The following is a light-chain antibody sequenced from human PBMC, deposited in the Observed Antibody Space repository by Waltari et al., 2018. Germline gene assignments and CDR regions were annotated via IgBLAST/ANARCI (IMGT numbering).Light chain of an antibody. CDR2: DDN. CDR3: CSYAGSYTWV. Sequence: QSALTQPASVSGSPGQSITISCTGTSSDGGNYNLVSWYQQYPGKAPKVMIYDDNRRPSGVSYRFSGSKSGNTASLTISGVQAEDEADYYCCSYAGSYTWVFGGGTKLTVL. CDR1: SSDGGNYNL. V-gene: IGLV2-23*01. J-gene: IGLJ3*02.